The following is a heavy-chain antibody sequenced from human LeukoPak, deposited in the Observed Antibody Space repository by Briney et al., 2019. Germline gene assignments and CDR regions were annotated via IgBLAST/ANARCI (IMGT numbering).Heavy chain of an antibody. V-gene: IGHV3-30-3*01. Sequence: GGSLRLFCAASGFTFSDYAMHWVRQAPGKGLEWVAVISKDGSDKYYPGSVRGRFTISRDNSKNTIYLQMDSLRAEDTAIYYCARDYWWNYDYWGQGTLVTVSS. CDR1: GFTFSDYA. CDR3: ARDYWWNYDY. D-gene: IGHD1-7*01. J-gene: IGHJ4*02. CDR2: ISKDGSDK.